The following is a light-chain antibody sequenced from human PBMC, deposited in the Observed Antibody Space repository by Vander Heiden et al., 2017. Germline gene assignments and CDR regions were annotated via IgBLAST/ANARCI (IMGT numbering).Light chain of an antibody. J-gene: IGLJ1*01. CDR3: CSYAGSYTHV. Sequence: QSALTQPRSGSGSPGQSVPIPCTVTSSDVGGYNYVSWYQQHPGKAPKFLIYDVNKPPSGVPDRFSGSKSGNTASLTISGLQAEDEADYYCCSYAGSYTHVFGSGTKVTVL. CDR1: SSDVGGYNY. CDR2: DVN. V-gene: IGLV2-11*01.